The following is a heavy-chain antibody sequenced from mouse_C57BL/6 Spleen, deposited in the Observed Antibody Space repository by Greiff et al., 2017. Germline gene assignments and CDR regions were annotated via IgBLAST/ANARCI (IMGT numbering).Heavy chain of an antibody. CDR2: ISYDGSN. V-gene: IGHV3-6*01. J-gene: IGHJ1*03. CDR3: AREGPHYYGSGYFDV. CDR1: GYSITSGYY. D-gene: IGHD1-1*01. Sequence: EVKLMESGPGLVKPSQSLSLTCSVTGYSITSGYYWNWIRQFPGNKLEWMGYISYDGSNNYNPSLKNRISITRDTSKNQFFLKLNSVTTEDTATYYCAREGPHYYGSGYFDVWGTGTTVTVSS.